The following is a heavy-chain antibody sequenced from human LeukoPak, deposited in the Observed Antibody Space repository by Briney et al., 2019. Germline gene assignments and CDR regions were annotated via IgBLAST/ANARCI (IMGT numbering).Heavy chain of an antibody. J-gene: IGHJ5*02. D-gene: IGHD3-22*01. CDR1: GGSISSSTYY. V-gene: IGHV4-39*01. CDR2: FYYSGGT. Sequence: SETMSLTCTVSGGSISSSTYYWGWIRQPPGKGLEWIGGFYYSGGTYYNPSLKSRVTISVDTSKNQFSLKLSSVTAADTAVYYCARAGYYEGWFDPWGQGTQVTVSS. CDR3: ARAGYYEGWFDP.